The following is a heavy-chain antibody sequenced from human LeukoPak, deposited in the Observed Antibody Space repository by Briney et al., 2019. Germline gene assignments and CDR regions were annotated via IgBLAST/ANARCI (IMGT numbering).Heavy chain of an antibody. V-gene: IGHV3-48*01. J-gene: IGHJ3*02. CDR1: GFTFSSYE. CDR2: ISSSSSTI. D-gene: IGHD5-18*01. CDR3: ARDILQLWLRGDAFDI. Sequence: GRSLRLSCAASGFTFSSYEMNWVRQAPGKGLEWVSYISSSSSTIYYADSVKGRFTISRDNAKNSLYLQMNSLRAEDTAVYYCARDILQLWLRGDAFDIWGQGTMVTVSS.